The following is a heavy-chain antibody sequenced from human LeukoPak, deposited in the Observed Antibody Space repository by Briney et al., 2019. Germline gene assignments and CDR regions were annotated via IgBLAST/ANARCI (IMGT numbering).Heavy chain of an antibody. D-gene: IGHD3-9*01. CDR3: ARELSNYDILTEPADY. J-gene: IGHJ4*02. CDR1: GFTFSSYA. V-gene: IGHV3-30*04. CDR2: ISYDGSNK. Sequence: GRSQRLSCAASGFTFSSYAMHWVRQAPGKGLEWVAVISYDGSNKYYADSVKGRFTISRDNSKNTLYLQMNSLRAEDTAVYYCARELSNYDILTEPADYWGQGTLVTVSS.